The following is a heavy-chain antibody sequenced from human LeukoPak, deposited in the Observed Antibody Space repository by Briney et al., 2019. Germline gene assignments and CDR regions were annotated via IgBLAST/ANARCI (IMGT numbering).Heavy chain of an antibody. CDR3: ARDRNYNILTGYWTP. CDR1: GYTFTGYN. J-gene: IGHJ5*02. V-gene: IGHV1-2*02. D-gene: IGHD3-9*01. Sequence: ASLNFSCEASGYTFTGYNMHWVRHDPGQVLDWIGLLNPNSGGTNYAQKFQGRVTMTTDTSISTAYMELSRLRSDDTAMYYCARDRNYNILTGYWTPWGQGTLVTVSS. CDR2: LNPNSGGT.